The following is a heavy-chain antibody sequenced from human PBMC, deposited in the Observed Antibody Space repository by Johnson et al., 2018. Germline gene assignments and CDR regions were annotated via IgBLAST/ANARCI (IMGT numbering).Heavy chain of an antibody. Sequence: QVQLQESGPGLVKPSQTLSLTCTVSGDSISSGGYNWSWIRQHPGKGLEWSGYIYYSGTTYYNPSLKSRVSISVDTSKNQFSLKLSSVTAADPAVYYCARGTVDWPFDYWGQGTLVTVSS. J-gene: IGHJ4*02. D-gene: IGHD3-9*01. CDR1: GDSISSGGYN. CDR3: ARGTVDWPFDY. CDR2: IYYSGTT. V-gene: IGHV4-31*02.